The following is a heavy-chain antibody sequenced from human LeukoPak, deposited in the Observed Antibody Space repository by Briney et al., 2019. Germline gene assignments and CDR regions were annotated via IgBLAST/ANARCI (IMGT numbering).Heavy chain of an antibody. D-gene: IGHD6-25*01. CDR3: GRGAKKVGIAAVGRYFAS. CDR2: ISYDGSDK. J-gene: IGHJ4*02. V-gene: IGHV3-30*04. CDR1: GFTFSSYA. Sequence: GGSLRLSCAASGFTFSSYAMHWVRQAPGKGLEWVAVISYDGSDKYYADSVKGRFTISRDNSKNTLYLQMNSLRAGDTAVYYCGRGAKKVGIAAVGRYFASGGQGPLVTVP.